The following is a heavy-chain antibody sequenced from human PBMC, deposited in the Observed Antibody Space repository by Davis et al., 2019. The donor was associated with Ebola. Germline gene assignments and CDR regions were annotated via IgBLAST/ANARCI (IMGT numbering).Heavy chain of an antibody. J-gene: IGHJ4*02. Sequence: GESLKISCKGSGYSFTSYWIAWVRQMPGKGLEWMGIIYPRDSDTRYSPSFQGQVTISVDKSINTAYLQWSSLKAEDTAMYYCARHRDYDDGVRHFQYYFDYWGQGTLVTVSS. CDR2: IYPRDSDT. CDR3: ARHRDYDDGVRHFQYYFDY. V-gene: IGHV5-51*01. CDR1: GYSFTSYW. D-gene: IGHD3-22*01.